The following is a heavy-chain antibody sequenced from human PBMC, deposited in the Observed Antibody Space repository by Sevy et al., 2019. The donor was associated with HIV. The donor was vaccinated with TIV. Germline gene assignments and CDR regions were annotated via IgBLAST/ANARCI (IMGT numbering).Heavy chain of an antibody. D-gene: IGHD5-12*01. Sequence: GGSLRLSCAASGFTFRSYGMHWVRQAPGKGLEWVAVISNDGGNQYYADSVKGRFTISRDNSKNTVYRQMNSLRAEDTAVYYCAKDVSDGYNYFLDFWGQGALVTVSS. CDR3: AKDVSDGYNYFLDF. J-gene: IGHJ4*02. V-gene: IGHV3-30*18. CDR1: GFTFRSYG. CDR2: ISNDGGNQ.